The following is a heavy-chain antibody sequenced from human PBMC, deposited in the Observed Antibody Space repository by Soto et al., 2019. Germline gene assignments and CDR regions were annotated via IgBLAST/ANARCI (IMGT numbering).Heavy chain of an antibody. Sequence: PGGSLRLSCAASGFTFSSYAMHWVRQAPGKGLEWVAVISYDGSNKYYADSVKGRFTISRDNSKNTLYLQMNSLRAEDTAVYYCARDRRQLWLLGLDPVFDYWGQGTLVTVSS. CDR3: ARDRRQLWLLGLDPVFDY. D-gene: IGHD5-18*01. V-gene: IGHV3-30-3*01. CDR1: GFTFSSYA. J-gene: IGHJ4*02. CDR2: ISYDGSNK.